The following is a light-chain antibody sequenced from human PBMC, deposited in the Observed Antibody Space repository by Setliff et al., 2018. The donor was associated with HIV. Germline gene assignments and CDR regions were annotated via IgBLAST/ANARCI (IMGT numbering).Light chain of an antibody. CDR1: ISNIGAGYD. Sequence: QSVLTQPPSLSGAPGQRVTISCTGSISNIGAGYDVHWYQQLPGTAPKLLIYDNNNRPSGVPDRFSGSKSGTSASLAITGLQAEDEADYYCQSYDSSLSPWVFGGGTKGTVL. CDR2: DNN. V-gene: IGLV1-40*01. CDR3: QSYDSSLSPWV. J-gene: IGLJ3*02.